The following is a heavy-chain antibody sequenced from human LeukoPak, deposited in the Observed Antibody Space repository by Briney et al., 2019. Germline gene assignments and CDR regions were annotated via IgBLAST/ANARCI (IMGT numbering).Heavy chain of an antibody. CDR3: TRVGNYDFWSGRYYFDY. D-gene: IGHD3-3*01. CDR1: GFTFGDYA. J-gene: IGHJ4*02. CDR2: IRSKAYEGTT. Sequence: GRSLRLSCTASGFTFGDYAMSWVRQAPGKGLEWVGFIRSKAYEGTTEYAASVKGRFTISRDDSKSIAYPQMNSLNTEDAAVYYCTRVGNYDFWSGRYYFDYWGQGTLVTVS. V-gene: IGHV3-49*04.